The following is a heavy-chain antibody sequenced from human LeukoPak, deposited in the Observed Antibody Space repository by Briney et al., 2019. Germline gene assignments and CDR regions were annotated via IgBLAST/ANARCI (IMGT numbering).Heavy chain of an antibody. CDR3: ARVSVVYGMDV. J-gene: IGHJ6*02. Sequence: SETLSLTCSVSGGSISSDYWSWIRQPPGKGLEWIGYMYYTGSTNYNPSFKSRVTISLATSETQFSLKLSSVTPADTAVYYCARVSVVYGMDVWGQGTTVTVSS. CDR1: GGSISSDY. CDR2: MYYTGST. V-gene: IGHV4-59*12.